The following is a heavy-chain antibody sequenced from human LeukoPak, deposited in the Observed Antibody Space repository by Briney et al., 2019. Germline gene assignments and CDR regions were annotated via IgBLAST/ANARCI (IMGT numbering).Heavy chain of an antibody. V-gene: IGHV3-74*01. CDR3: ARDVWGDRDGFFEG. J-gene: IGHJ4*02. CDR1: RFPFSSYW. CDR2: INLDGRSA. Sequence: GGSLRLSCAASRFPFSSYWMHWVRQVPGKGPVWVARINLDGRSASYAESVKGRFTISRDNAKDTLYLQMNSLTVEDTAVYYCARDVWGDRDGFFEGWGQGTLVTVSS. D-gene: IGHD2-21*01.